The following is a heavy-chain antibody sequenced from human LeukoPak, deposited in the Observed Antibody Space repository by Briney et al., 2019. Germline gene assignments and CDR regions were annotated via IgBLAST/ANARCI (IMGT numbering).Heavy chain of an antibody. CDR1: GFSFSNYA. Sequence: GRSLRLSCAGSGFSFSNYAMHWVRQPPGKGLGWVAVISNDGNTKYYPDSVKGRFTISRDNSRNALYLQMNSLRTEGTAVYYCARDYQHYYDSRIYYNYFFDYWGQGTLVSVSS. D-gene: IGHD3-10*01. J-gene: IGHJ4*02. CDR3: ARDYQHYYDSRIYYNYFFDY. V-gene: IGHV3-30-3*01. CDR2: ISNDGNTK.